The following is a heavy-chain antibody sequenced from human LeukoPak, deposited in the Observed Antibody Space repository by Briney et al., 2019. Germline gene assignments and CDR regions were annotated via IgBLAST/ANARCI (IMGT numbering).Heavy chain of an antibody. V-gene: IGHV4-34*01. D-gene: IGHD5-12*01. Sequence: SETLSLTCAVYGGSFSGYYWSWIRQPPGKGLEWIGEINHSGSTNYNPSLKSRVTISVDTSKNQFSLKLSSVTAADTAVYYSARGRGYELFYYYGMDVWGQGTTVTVSS. CDR2: INHSGST. CDR1: GGSFSGYY. J-gene: IGHJ6*02. CDR3: ARGRGYELFYYYGMDV.